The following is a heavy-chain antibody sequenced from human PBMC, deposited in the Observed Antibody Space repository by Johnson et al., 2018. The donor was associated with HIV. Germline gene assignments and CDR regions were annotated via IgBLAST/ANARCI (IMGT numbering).Heavy chain of an antibody. V-gene: IGHV3-13*01. CDR3: ARDTHGEGAFDI. CDR2: IGTAGDT. D-gene: IGHD3-10*01. CDR1: GFTFSS. Sequence: VQLVESGGGVVQPGGSLRLSCAASGFTFSSMHWDRQATGKGLEWVSAIGTAGDTYYPGSVKGRFTISRENAKNSLYLQMNSLRAGDTAVYYCARDTHGEGAFDIWDQGTMVTVSS. J-gene: IGHJ3*02.